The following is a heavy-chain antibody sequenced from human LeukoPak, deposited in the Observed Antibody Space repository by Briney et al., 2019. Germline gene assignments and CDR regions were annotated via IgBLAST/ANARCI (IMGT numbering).Heavy chain of an antibody. CDR2: IYASGST. Sequence: SETLSLTCTVSGGSISSYYWSWIRQPAGKGLEWIGRIYASGSTNYNPSLKSRVTMSVDTSKNQFSLKLSSVTAADTAVYYCARDGDSYGYYYMDVWGKGTTVTVSS. D-gene: IGHD5-18*01. V-gene: IGHV4-4*07. J-gene: IGHJ6*03. CDR3: ARDGDSYGYYYMDV. CDR1: GGSISSYY.